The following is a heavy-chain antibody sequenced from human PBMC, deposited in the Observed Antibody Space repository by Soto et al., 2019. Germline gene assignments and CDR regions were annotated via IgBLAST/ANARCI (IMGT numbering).Heavy chain of an antibody. CDR1: GGSFITYW. CDR2: IYPGDSDT. CDR3: ARRRYCGGDCYSWAFDY. D-gene: IGHD2-21*02. J-gene: IGHJ4*02. V-gene: IGHV5-51*01. Sequence: GESLKNSCKGSGGSFITYWIGWVRQITGKGLEWMGIIYPGDSDTRYSPSFQGQVTISADKSIGTAYLQWSSLKASDTAMYYCARRRYCGGDCYSWAFDYWGQGTLVTVSS.